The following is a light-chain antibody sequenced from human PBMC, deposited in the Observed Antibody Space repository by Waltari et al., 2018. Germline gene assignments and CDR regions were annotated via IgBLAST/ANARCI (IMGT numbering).Light chain of an antibody. Sequence: DIQMTQSPSSVSASVGARVTITCRASQGISNWLAWYQQKPGRAPKLLIDAASSLQTGVPERFSGSGSGTEFTLTISSLQPEDFATYYCQQASSFPITFGPGTKVEIK. V-gene: IGKV1-12*01. CDR1: QGISNW. J-gene: IGKJ3*01. CDR3: QQASSFPIT. CDR2: AAS.